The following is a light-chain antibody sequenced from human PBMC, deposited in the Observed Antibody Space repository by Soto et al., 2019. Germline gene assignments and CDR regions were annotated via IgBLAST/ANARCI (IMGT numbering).Light chain of an antibody. CDR1: QTISNW. CDR3: QQYNSYST. CDR2: KAS. J-gene: IGKJ2*01. Sequence: DIQMTQSPSTLPASVGDRVTITCRASQTISNWLAWYQQKPGKAPKLLIYKASSLQSGVPSRFSGSGSGTEFTLTITGLQPDDFATYYCQQYNSYSTFGQGTKLEVK. V-gene: IGKV1-5*03.